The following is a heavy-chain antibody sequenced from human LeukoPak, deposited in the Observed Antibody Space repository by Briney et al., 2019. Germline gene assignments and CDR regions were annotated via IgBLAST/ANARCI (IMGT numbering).Heavy chain of an antibody. CDR2: IKQDGSAK. V-gene: IGHV3-7*04. CDR3: ARGRGSLDY. D-gene: IGHD6-25*01. CDR1: VFTFSSYC. J-gene: IGHJ4*02. Sequence: GGSLRLSCAASVFTFSSYCMTWLPRSPGKALECVSNIKQDGSAKYTLDSVKGRFTISRDNAKNSLYLQMNSLRAEDTAIYYCARGRGSLDYWGQGALVTVSS.